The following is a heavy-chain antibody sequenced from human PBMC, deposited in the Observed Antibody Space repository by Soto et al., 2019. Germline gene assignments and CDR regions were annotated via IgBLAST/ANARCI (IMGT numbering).Heavy chain of an antibody. J-gene: IGHJ3*02. D-gene: IGHD1-26*01. V-gene: IGHV1-69*13. Sequence: VKVDRKASGGTLSIYAISWVRQNPGQGLEWMGGIIPIFGTANYAQKFQGRVTITADESTSTAYMEVSSLRSEDTAVYYCAREQYRWELHHPDAFDIWGQGTMVTVSS. CDR2: IIPIFGTA. CDR3: AREQYRWELHHPDAFDI. CDR1: GGTLSIYA.